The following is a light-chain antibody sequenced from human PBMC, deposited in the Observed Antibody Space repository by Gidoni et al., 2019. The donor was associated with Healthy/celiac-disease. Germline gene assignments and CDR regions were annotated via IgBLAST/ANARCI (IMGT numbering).Light chain of an antibody. V-gene: IGKV3-15*01. CDR1: QSVSSN. J-gene: IGKJ3*01. CDR2: GAS. CDR3: QQYNNWPFT. Sequence: DIVMTPSPATLSVSPGERATLSCRASQSVSSNLAWYQQKPGQAPRLLIYGASTRATGIPSRFSGSGSGTEFTLTISSLQSEDFAVYYCQQYNNWPFTFXPXTKVDIK.